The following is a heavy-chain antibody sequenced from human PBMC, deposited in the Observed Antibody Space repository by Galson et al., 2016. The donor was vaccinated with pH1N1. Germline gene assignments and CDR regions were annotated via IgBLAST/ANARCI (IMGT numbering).Heavy chain of an antibody. D-gene: IGHD3-10*01. Sequence: SVKVSCKASGYTFNTYALNWVRQAPGQGLEWMGWINTDTGNPTYAPGFTGRFVFSLDTSVSTAYLQITSLKAEDTAVYYCARGFYYGSGSFWPWDYWGQGTLVTVSS. CDR1: GYTFNTYA. CDR3: ARGFYYGSGSFWPWDY. V-gene: IGHV7-4-1*02. CDR2: INTDTGNP. J-gene: IGHJ4*02.